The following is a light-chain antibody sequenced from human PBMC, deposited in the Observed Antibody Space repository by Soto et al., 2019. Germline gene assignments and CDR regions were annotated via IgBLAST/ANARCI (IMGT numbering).Light chain of an antibody. CDR3: RQRSNWSPRIT. CDR1: PRPARPPAPFIQGVSSY. Sequence: TLSAAILCLSPGDRATLSCTARPRPARPPAPFIQGVSSYLAWYQQKPGQAPRRLIHDASKRATGIPARFSGSGSGTDVTLTISSRVPADYAVYYCRQRSNWSPRITFGQGTRLEI. CDR2: DAS. V-gene: IGKV3-11*01. J-gene: IGKJ5*01.